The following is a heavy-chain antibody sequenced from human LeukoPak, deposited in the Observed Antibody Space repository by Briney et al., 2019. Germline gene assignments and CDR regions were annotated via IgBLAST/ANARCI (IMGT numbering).Heavy chain of an antibody. Sequence: GGSLRLSCAAPGFTFSSYEMNWVRQAPGKGLEWVSYISSSGSTIYYADSVKGRFTISRDNAKNSLYLQMNSLRAEDTAVYYCAELGITMIGGVWGKGTTVSISS. CDR1: GFTFSSYE. CDR2: ISSSGSTI. D-gene: IGHD3-10*02. J-gene: IGHJ6*04. V-gene: IGHV3-48*03. CDR3: AELGITMIGGV.